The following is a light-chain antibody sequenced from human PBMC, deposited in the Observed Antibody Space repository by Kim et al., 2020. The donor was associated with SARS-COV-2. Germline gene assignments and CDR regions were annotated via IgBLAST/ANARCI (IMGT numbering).Light chain of an antibody. Sequence: PGGRATLSCRTSQTVISNYLAWYQQKPGQAPRLVIYGASSRATGIPDRFSGSGSGTDLTLTISRLEPEDFAVYYCQQYGSPSLTFGGGTKV. CDR2: GAS. V-gene: IGKV3-20*01. CDR3: QQYGSPSLT. CDR1: QTVISNY. J-gene: IGKJ4*01.